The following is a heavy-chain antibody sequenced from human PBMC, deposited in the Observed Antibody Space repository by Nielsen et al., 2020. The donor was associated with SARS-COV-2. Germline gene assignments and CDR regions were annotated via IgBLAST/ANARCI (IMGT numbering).Heavy chain of an antibody. J-gene: IGHJ6*03. V-gene: IGHV3-30*18. CDR3: AKTSYYYYMDV. CDR2: ISYDGSNK. Sequence: GESLKISCAASGFTFSSYGMHWVRQAPGKGLEWVAVISYDGSNKYYADSVKGRFTISRDNSKNTLYLQMNSLRAEDTAVYYCAKTSYYYYMDVWGKGTTVTVSS. CDR1: GFTFSSYG. D-gene: IGHD2-2*01.